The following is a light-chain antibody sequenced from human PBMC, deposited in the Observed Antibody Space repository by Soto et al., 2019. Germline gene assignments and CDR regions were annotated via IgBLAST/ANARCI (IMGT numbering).Light chain of an antibody. CDR1: QSINSN. J-gene: IGKJ4*01. CDR2: GAS. V-gene: IGKV1-39*01. Sequence: DIQMTQSPSSLSASVGDRVTIACRASQSINSNLNWYQQKPGKAPKVLIYGASNLQSGVPSRFSGGGFGTDFSLTISSLQPEDFATYYCQQSYTVPLTFGGGTKVEIK. CDR3: QQSYTVPLT.